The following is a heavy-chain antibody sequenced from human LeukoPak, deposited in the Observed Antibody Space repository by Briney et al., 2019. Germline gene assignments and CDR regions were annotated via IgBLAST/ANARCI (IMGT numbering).Heavy chain of an antibody. CDR2: ISGSGGST. V-gene: IGHV3-23*01. CDR3: ARVGYYDFWSGYAYYYYMDV. J-gene: IGHJ6*03. CDR1: GFTFSSYG. Sequence: PGGSLRLSCATSGFTFSSYGMSWVRQAPGKGLEWVSAISGSGGSTYYADSVKGRFTISRDNSKNTLYLQMNSLRAEDTAVYYCARVGYYDFWSGYAYYYYMDVWGKGTTVTVSS. D-gene: IGHD3-3*01.